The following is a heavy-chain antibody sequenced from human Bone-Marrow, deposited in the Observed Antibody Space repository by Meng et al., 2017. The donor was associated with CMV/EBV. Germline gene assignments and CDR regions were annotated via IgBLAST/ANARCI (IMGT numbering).Heavy chain of an antibody. CDR1: GYTFTNYG. V-gene: IGHV1-18*01. D-gene: IGHD6-13*01. Sequence: ASVKVSCKASGYTFTNYGITWVRQAPGQGLEWMGWISAYTGNTNYAQKLQGRVTMTTDTSTSTVHMELRSLRSDDTAVYYCARSPGIAAADDTFDICGQGTMVTVSS. J-gene: IGHJ3*02. CDR2: ISAYTGNT. CDR3: ARSPGIAAADDTFDI.